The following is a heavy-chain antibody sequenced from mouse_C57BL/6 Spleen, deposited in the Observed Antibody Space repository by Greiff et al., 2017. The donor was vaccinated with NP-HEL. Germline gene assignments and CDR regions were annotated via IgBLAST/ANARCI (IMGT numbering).Heavy chain of an antibody. CDR1: GFTFSSYG. CDR3: ARRAQAVYAMDY. CDR2: ISSGGSYT. Sequence: EVQGVESGGDLVKPGGSLKLSCAASGFTFSSYGMSWVRQTPDKRLEWVATISSGGSYTYYPDSVKGRFTISRDTAKTTLYLQMSSLKSEDTAMYYCARRAQAVYAMDYWGQGTSVTVSS. J-gene: IGHJ4*01. V-gene: IGHV5-6*01. D-gene: IGHD3-2*02.